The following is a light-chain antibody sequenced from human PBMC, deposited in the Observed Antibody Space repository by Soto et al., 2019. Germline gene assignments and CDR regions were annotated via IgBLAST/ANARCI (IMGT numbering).Light chain of an antibody. V-gene: IGKV3-20*01. J-gene: IGKJ1*01. CDR2: GAS. CDR1: QSVSSSY. CDR3: TQYGSSPQR. Sequence: EIVWTQSQGTLSLSPGERATLSCRASQSVSSSYLAWYQQKPGQAPRLLIYGASSRATGIPDRFSGSGSGTDFTLTISKMDPEDFAMYYCTQYGSSPQRFGQGTKVEIK.